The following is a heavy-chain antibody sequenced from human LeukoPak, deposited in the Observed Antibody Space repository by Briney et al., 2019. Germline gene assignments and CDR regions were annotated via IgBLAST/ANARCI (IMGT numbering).Heavy chain of an antibody. CDR2: IYYSGST. CDR3: ARASYYYDSSGYYHGQVWYMDV. Sequence: SETLSLTCTVSGGSISSGDYYWSWIRQPPGKGLEWIGYIYYSGSTYYNPSLKSRVTISVDTSKNQFSLKLSSVTAADAAVYYCARASYYYDSSGYYHGQVWYMDVWGKGTTVTVSS. CDR1: GGSISSGDYY. J-gene: IGHJ6*03. V-gene: IGHV4-30-4*08. D-gene: IGHD3-22*01.